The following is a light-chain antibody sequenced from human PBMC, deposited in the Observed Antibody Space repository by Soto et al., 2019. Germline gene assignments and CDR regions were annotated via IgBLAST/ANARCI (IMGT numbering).Light chain of an antibody. J-gene: IGKJ2*01. CDR3: QQYGSSPYT. CDR2: AAS. Sequence: DIQLTQSPSFLSASVGDRVTITCRASQGISTYLAWYQQKPGKAPKLLIYAASTLQSGVPSRFSGSGSGTEFTLTISSLQPEDFATYYCQQYGSSPYTFGLGTKLEIK. CDR1: QGISTY. V-gene: IGKV1-9*01.